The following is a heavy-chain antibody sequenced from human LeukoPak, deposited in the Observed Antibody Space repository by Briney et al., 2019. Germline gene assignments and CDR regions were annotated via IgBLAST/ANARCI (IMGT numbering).Heavy chain of an antibody. CDR1: GFSFNSYW. Sequence: GGSLRLSCAASGFSFNSYWMTWVRQPPGRGLEWVANIDPAGTDTYYVDPVKGRFTISRDNAKILVYLQMNTLRAEDTAVYSCGRFGYVAGIDLWGQGTLVTVSS. D-gene: IGHD6-19*01. V-gene: IGHV3-7*01. J-gene: IGHJ4*02. CDR3: GRFGYVAGIDL. CDR2: IDPAGTDT.